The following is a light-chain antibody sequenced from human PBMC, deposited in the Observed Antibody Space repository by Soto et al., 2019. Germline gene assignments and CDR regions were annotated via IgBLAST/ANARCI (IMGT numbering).Light chain of an antibody. CDR1: SSDVGGYNY. Sequence: QSALTRPACVSGCPGQSITISCTGTSSDVGGYNYVSWYQQHPGKAPKFMIYDVSNRPSGVSNRFSGSKSGNTASLTISGLQAEDEADYYCCSYTTSNTRQIVFGTGTKVTVL. J-gene: IGLJ1*01. CDR3: CSYTTSNTRQIV. CDR2: DVS. V-gene: IGLV2-14*01.